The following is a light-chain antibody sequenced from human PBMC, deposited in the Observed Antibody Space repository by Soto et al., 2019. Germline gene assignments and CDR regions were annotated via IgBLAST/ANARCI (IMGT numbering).Light chain of an antibody. Sequence: QSVLTQPPSVSGAPGQRGTISCTGSSSNIGAGYDVHWYQQLPGTAPNLLIYGNSNRPSGAPDRFSGSKSGTSASLAITGLQAEDEADYYCQSYDSSLSAPYVFGTGTKVTV. CDR3: QSYDSSLSAPYV. V-gene: IGLV1-40*01. CDR1: SSNIGAGYD. J-gene: IGLJ1*01. CDR2: GNS.